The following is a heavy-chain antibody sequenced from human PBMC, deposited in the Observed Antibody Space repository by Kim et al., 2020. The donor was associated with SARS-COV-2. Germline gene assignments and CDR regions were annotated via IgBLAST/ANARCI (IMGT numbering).Heavy chain of an antibody. CDR2: IYSGGST. CDR1: GFTASSNY. CDR3: ARDGAGLDYYDSSGYFS. J-gene: IGHJ5*02. V-gene: IGHV3-53*01. Sequence: GGSLRLSCAASGFTASSNYMSWVRQAPGKGLEWVSVIYSGGSTYYADSVKGRFTISRDNSKNTLYLQMNSLRAEDTAVYYCARDGAGLDYYDSSGYFSWGQGTLVTVSS. D-gene: IGHD3-22*01.